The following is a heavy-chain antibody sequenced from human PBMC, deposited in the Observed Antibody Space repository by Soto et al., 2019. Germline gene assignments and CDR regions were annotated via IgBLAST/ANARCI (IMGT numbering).Heavy chain of an antibody. CDR1: GYTCTSYD. CDR3: ARGYDFWRGHLDY. Sequence: SVKVSCKASGYTCTSYDMNWVRPATVQGLEWMVCLNPNSGNTGYAQKFQGRVTMTRNTSISTAYMELSSMRSEDTAVYYCARGYDFWRGHLDYSARRTLVTVSS. D-gene: IGHD3-3*01. CDR2: LNPNSGNT. V-gene: IGHV1-8*01. J-gene: IGHJ4*02.